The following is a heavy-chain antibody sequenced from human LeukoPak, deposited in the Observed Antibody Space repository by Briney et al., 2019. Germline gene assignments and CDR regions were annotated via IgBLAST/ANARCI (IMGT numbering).Heavy chain of an antibody. Sequence: GGSLRLSCAASGFTFDSYWMSWVRQAPGKGLEWVSVIYSGGSTYYADSVKGRFTISRDNSKNTLYLQINSLRAEDTAVYYCARDSPLAHGGGIDPWGQGTLVTVSS. J-gene: IGHJ5*02. V-gene: IGHV3-53*01. CDR2: IYSGGST. D-gene: IGHD2-15*01. CDR3: ARDSPLAHGGGIDP. CDR1: GFTFDSYW.